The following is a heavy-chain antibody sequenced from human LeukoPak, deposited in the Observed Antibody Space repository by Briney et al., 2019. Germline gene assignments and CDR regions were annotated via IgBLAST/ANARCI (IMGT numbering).Heavy chain of an antibody. V-gene: IGHV3-23*01. CDR1: GFTFSSYA. J-gene: IGHJ4*02. CDR2: ISGSGGST. D-gene: IGHD2-15*01. CDR3: AKVTKVEVAATPIDY. Sequence: GGSLRLSCAASGFTFSSYAMSWVRQAPGKGLEWVSAISGSGGSTYYADSVKGRFTISRDNSKNTLYLQMNSLRAEDTAVYYCAKVTKVEVAATPIDYWGQGTLVTVSS.